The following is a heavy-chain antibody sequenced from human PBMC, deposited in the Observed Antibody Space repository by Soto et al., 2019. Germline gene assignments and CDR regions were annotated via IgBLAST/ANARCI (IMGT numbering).Heavy chain of an antibody. CDR2: ISGSGGRV. D-gene: IGHD3-22*01. Sequence: EVQLLESGGGMVEPRGSLTLSCAASGFSFGTYVMNWVRQAPGKGLEWVSGISGSGGRVYSADSVKGRFTISRDTSRNTLYLQMNSLRAEDTAIYYCTMTRLYDTGTNDYRRDALDIWGQGTQVTVSS. V-gene: IGHV3-23*01. CDR3: TMTRLYDTGTNDYRRDALDI. J-gene: IGHJ3*02. CDR1: GFSFGTYV.